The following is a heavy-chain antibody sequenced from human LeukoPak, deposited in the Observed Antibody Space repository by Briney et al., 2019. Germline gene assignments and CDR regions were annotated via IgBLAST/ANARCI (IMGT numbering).Heavy chain of an antibody. J-gene: IGHJ4*02. D-gene: IGHD1-7*01. CDR3: AIYNWNLRPAGVNFDY. V-gene: IGHV4-31*03. CDR1: GGSISSGGYY. CDR2: IYYSGST. Sequence: SQTLSLTCTVSGGSISSGGYYWSWIRQHPGKGLEWIGYIYYSGSTYYNPSLKSRVTISVDTSKNQFSLKLSSVTAADTAVYYCAIYNWNLRPAGVNFDYWGQGTLVTVSS.